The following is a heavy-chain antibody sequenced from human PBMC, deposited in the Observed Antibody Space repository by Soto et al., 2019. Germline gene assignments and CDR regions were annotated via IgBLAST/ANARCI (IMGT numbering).Heavy chain of an antibody. CDR2: ISYDGSNK. V-gene: IGHV3-30-3*01. J-gene: IGHJ4*02. D-gene: IGHD2-2*01. CDR3: ARDKEVVPAATYAY. CDR1: GFTFSSYA. Sequence: GGSLRLSCAASGFTFSSYAMHWVRQAPGKGLEWVAVISYDGSNKYYADSVKGRFTISRDNSKNTLYLQMNSLRAEDTAVYYCARDKEVVPAATYAYWGQGTLVTVSS.